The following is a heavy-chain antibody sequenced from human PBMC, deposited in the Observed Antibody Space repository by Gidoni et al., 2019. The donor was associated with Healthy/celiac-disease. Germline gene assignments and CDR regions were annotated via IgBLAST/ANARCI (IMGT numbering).Heavy chain of an antibody. Sequence: QVQLQESGPGLVKPSETLSLTCTVSGGSISSYYWSWIRQPPGKGLEWIGYIYYSGSTNYNPSLKSRVTISVDTSKNQFSLKLSSVTAADTAVYYCARQASRAYYYGMDVWGQGTTVTVSS. J-gene: IGHJ6*02. D-gene: IGHD6-13*01. V-gene: IGHV4-59*08. CDR3: ARQASRAYYYGMDV. CDR1: GGSISSYY. CDR2: IYYSGST.